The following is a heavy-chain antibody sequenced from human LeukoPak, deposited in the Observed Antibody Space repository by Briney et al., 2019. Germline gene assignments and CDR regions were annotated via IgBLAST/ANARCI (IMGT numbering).Heavy chain of an antibody. J-gene: IGHJ6*04. D-gene: IGHD3-10*01. CDR2: IIPIFGTA. Sequence: SVKVSCKASGGTFSSYAISWARQAPGQGLEWMGGIIPIFGTANYAQKFQGRVTITADKSTSTAYMELSSLRSEDTAVYYCASKGIWFGELPPAPYGMDVWGKGTTVTVSS. CDR3: ASKGIWFGELPPAPYGMDV. CDR1: GGTFSSYA. V-gene: IGHV1-69*06.